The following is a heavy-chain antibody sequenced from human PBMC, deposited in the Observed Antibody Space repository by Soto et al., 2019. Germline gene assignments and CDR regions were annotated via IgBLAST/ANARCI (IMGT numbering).Heavy chain of an antibody. J-gene: IGHJ4*02. D-gene: IGHD3-9*01. CDR2: IWYDGSNK. CDR1: GFTFSSYG. CDR3: ARHAGGLRYFDWLPFDY. Sequence: SGGSLRLSCAASGFTFSSYGMHWVRQAPGKGLEWVAVIWYDGSNKYYADSVKGRFTISRDNSKNTLYLQWSSLKASDTAMYYCARHAGGLRYFDWLPFDYWGQGTLVTVSS. V-gene: IGHV3-33*01.